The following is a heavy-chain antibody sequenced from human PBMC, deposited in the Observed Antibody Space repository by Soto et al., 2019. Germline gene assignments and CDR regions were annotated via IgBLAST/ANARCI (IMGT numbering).Heavy chain of an antibody. V-gene: IGHV3-48*02. CDR1: GFTFSSYS. Sequence: PGGSLRLSCAASGFTFSSYSMNWVRQPPGKGLEWLSFTSSTGCTIYYAYSVSGGFIIFGDNDKNSLFLQRNGLRDEDTAVYYCARDVWYVELWGEGTLVTVSS. D-gene: IGHD6-13*01. CDR3: ARDVWYVEL. J-gene: IGHJ5*02. CDR2: TSSTGCTI.